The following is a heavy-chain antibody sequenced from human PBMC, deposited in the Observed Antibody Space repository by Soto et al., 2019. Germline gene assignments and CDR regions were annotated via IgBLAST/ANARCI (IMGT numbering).Heavy chain of an antibody. J-gene: IGHJ4*02. CDR2: IKSKTDGETR. V-gene: IGHV3-15*07. Sequence: EVQLVESGGDLVKPGGSLRLSCAGSGFTFSNAWMNWVRQAPGKGLEWVGRIKSKTDGETRDYAAPVKGRFTISRDDSKNTVYLHVNSLKTEDTAVYYSDLRVFDYWGQGTLVTVSS. CDR3: DLRVFDY. CDR1: GFTFSNAW.